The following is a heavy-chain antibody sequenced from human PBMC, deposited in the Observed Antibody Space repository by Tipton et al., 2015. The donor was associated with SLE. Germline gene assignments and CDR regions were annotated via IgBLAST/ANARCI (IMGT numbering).Heavy chain of an antibody. V-gene: IGHV4-34*01. D-gene: IGHD1-20*01. CDR3: ARPLITVTSDAFDI. CDR2: VNHSGST. CDR1: GGSFSGYY. Sequence: TLSLTCAVYGGSFSGYYWSWIRQPPGKGLESIGEVNHSGSTNYNPPLKSRVTISLDTSKNQFSLKLSSVTAAYTAVYYCARPLITVTSDAFDIWGQGTMVTVSS. J-gene: IGHJ3*02.